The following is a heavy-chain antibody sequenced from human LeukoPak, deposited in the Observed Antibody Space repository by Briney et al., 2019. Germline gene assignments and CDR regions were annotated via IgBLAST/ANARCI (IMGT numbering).Heavy chain of an antibody. CDR1: GYSFPRSW. CDR3: ARLSSAGAGEKNLDF. CDR2: IQPGGSYT. D-gene: IGHD6-6*01. Sequence: GEFLKISCKGSGYSFPRSWIGWGRQMPGKGLEWMGLIQPGGSYTRYSTSLQGPVTMSADKSINTAYPQWSSLKASDTAMYYCARLSSAGAGEKNLDFWGQGTLVPVFS. V-gene: IGHV5-51*01. J-gene: IGHJ4*02.